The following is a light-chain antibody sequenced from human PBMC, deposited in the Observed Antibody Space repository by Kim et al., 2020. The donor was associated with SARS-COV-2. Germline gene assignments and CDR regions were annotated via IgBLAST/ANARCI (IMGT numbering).Light chain of an antibody. Sequence: QSALTQPASVSRSPGQSITISCTGTSSDVGSSNLVTWYQQHPGKAPKLMLYEVSKRPSGVSNRFSGSKSGNTASLTISGLQAEDEADYYCCSYAGSYVFGTGTKVTVL. CDR3: CSYAGSYV. J-gene: IGLJ1*01. CDR2: EVS. CDR1: SSDVGSSNL. V-gene: IGLV2-23*02.